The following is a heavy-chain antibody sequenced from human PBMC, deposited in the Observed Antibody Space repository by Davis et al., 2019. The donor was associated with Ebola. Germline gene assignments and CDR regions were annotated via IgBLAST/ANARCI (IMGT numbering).Heavy chain of an antibody. V-gene: IGHV1-46*01. D-gene: IGHD5-18*01. CDR3: ATFVDTSSDY. J-gene: IGHJ4*02. CDR1: GYTFTNYY. Sequence: AASVKVSCKASGYTFTNYYMHWVRQAPGQGLEWMGMINPNDGRTIYAQKFQGRVTVTRDTSISTAYMELSRLRSDDTAVYYCATFVDTSSDYWGQGTLVTVSS. CDR2: INPNDGRT.